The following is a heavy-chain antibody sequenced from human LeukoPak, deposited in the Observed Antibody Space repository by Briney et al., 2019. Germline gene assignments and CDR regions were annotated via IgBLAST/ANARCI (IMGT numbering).Heavy chain of an antibody. J-gene: IGHJ4*01. CDR3: ARDVNWNYCDY. CDR1: GFTFSSYW. CDR2: IKEDGSEK. V-gene: IGHV3-7*01. Sequence: GGSLRLSCAASGFTFSSYWMSWVRQAPGKGLEWVANIKEDGSEKFYVDSVKGRFTISRDNAKNSLYLQMNSLRAEDTAVYYCARDVNWNYCDYWGHGTLVTVSS. D-gene: IGHD1-20*01.